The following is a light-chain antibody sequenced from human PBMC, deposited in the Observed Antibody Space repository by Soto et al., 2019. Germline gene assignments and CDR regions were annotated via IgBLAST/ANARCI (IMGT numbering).Light chain of an antibody. CDR3: QQRNNWPPIT. J-gene: IGKJ5*01. CDR2: DAS. Sequence: EMVLTQSPATLSFSPGERATLSSRASQSVRRYLAWYQQKPGQAPRLLIYDASTRATGIPARFSGSGSETDFTLTITSLEPEDFAVYYCQQRNNWPPITFGQGTRLEIK. CDR1: QSVRRY. V-gene: IGKV3-11*01.